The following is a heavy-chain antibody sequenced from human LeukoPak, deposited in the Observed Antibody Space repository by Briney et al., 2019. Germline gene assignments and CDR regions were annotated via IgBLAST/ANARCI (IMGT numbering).Heavy chain of an antibody. Sequence: GESLKISCKGSGYNFTFYWIGWVRQMPGKGPEWKGIIYPADSDTRYSPSFQGQVTISADKSISTAYLQWSSLKASDTAMYYCARGHYLDYWGQGTPVTVSS. CDR2: IYPADSDT. CDR1: GYNFTFYW. CDR3: ARGHYLDY. V-gene: IGHV5-51*01. J-gene: IGHJ4*02.